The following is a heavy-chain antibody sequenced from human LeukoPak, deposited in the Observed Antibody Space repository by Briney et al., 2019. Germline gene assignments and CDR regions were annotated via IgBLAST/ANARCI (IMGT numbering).Heavy chain of an antibody. Sequence: GASVKVSCKASGGTSSSYAISWVRQAPGQGLEWMGGIIPIFGTANYAQKFQGRVTITADESTSTAYMELSSLRSEDTAVYYCARAPLAPREGLRSAMAFDPWGQGTLVTVSS. CDR3: ARAPLAPREGLRSAMAFDP. J-gene: IGHJ5*02. V-gene: IGHV1-69*13. D-gene: IGHD3-3*01. CDR2: IIPIFGTA. CDR1: GGTSSSYA.